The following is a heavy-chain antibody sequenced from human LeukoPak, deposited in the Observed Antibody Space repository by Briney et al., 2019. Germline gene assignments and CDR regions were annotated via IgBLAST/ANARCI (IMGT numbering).Heavy chain of an antibody. V-gene: IGHV3-23*01. D-gene: IGHD6-19*01. CDR2: ISGSGGST. Sequence: GGSLRLSCAASGFTFSSYAMSWVRQAPGKGLEWVSAISGSGGSTYYADSVKGRFTISRDNSKNTLYLQMNSLRAEDTAVYYCAKRGPAGAGKSPDYFEYWGQGTLVTVSS. CDR3: AKRGPAGAGKSPDYFEY. CDR1: GFTFSSYA. J-gene: IGHJ4*02.